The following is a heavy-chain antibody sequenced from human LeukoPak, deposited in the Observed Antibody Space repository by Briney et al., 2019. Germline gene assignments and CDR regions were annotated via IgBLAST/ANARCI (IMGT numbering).Heavy chain of an antibody. D-gene: IGHD3-22*01. V-gene: IGHV3-23*01. CDR3: AKGEGDRSGYYHDTFDI. J-gene: IGHJ3*02. Sequence: GGSLRLSCAASGFTFSSYAMSWVRQAPGKGLEWVSAISASGASTYYADSVKGRFTISRDNSKDTLYLQMNSLRAEDTAVYYCAKGEGDRSGYYHDTFDIWGQGTMVTVSS. CDR2: ISASGAST. CDR1: GFTFSSYA.